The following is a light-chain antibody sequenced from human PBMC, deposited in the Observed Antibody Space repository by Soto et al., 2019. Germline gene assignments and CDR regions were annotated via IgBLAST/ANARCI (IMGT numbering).Light chain of an antibody. CDR3: QQYESTPPT. CDR2: WAS. CDR1: QSVLYSSNNKNY. V-gene: IGKV4-1*01. J-gene: IGKJ2*01. Sequence: DIVMTQSPDSLAVSLGERATINCKSSQSVLYSSNNKNYLAWYQQRPGQPPKLLIYWASTRESGVPDRFSGSGSGTEFTHTITSLQAEDVAVYYCQQYESTPPTFGQGTKVEIK.